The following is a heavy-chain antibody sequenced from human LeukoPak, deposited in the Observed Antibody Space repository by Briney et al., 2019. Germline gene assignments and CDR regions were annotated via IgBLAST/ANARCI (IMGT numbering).Heavy chain of an antibody. J-gene: IGHJ4*02. Sequence: GGSLRLSCAASGFTFSSCAMHWVRQAPGKGLEWVAVISYDGSNKYYADSVKGRFTISRDNSKNTLYLQMNSLRAEDTAVYYCARGGEARWLQLGNFDYWGQGTLVTVSS. CDR3: ARGGEARWLQLGNFDY. V-gene: IGHV3-30-3*01. CDR1: GFTFSSCA. CDR2: ISYDGSNK. D-gene: IGHD5-24*01.